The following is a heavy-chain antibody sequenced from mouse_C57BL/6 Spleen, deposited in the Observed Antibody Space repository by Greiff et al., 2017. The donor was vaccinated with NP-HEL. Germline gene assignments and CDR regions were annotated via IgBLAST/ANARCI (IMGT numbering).Heavy chain of an antibody. CDR3: ARKGYYGSSYVYFDY. CDR1: GYTFTSYW. Sequence: VQLQQPGAELVKPGASVKLSCKASGYTFTSYWMQWVKQRPGQGLEWIGEIDPSDSYTNYNQKFKGKATLTVDTSSSTAYMQLSSLTSEDSAVYYCARKGYYGSSYVYFDYWGQGTTLTVSS. J-gene: IGHJ2*01. CDR2: IDPSDSYT. D-gene: IGHD1-1*01. V-gene: IGHV1-50*01.